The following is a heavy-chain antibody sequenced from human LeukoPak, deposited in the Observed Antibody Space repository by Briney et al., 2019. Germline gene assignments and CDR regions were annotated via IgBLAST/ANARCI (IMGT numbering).Heavy chain of an antibody. CDR3: FAGYYDSSGSYFDY. D-gene: IGHD3-22*01. CDR1: GFTFSSYG. J-gene: IGHJ4*02. V-gene: IGHV3-30*03. CDR2: ISRDGSNE. Sequence: GGSLRLSCAASGFTFSSYGMHWVRQAPGKGPEWVAVISRDGSNEYYAESVKGRFTISRDNSKNTLYLQMNSLRTEDTAVYYCFAGYYDSSGSYFDYWGQGTLVTVSS.